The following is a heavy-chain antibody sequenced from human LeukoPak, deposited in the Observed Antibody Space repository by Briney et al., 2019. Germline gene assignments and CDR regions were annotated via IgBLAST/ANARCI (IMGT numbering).Heavy chain of an antibody. D-gene: IGHD3-22*01. V-gene: IGHV3-21*01. CDR3: ARGGSSGYYWKYYFDY. Sequence: GGSLRLSCAASGFTFSSYSMNWVRQAPGKGLEWVSSISSSSSYIYYADSVKGRFTISRDNAKNSLYLQMNSLRAEDTAVYYCARGGSSGYYWKYYFDYWGQGTLVTVSS. J-gene: IGHJ4*02. CDR1: GFTFSSYS. CDR2: ISSSSSYI.